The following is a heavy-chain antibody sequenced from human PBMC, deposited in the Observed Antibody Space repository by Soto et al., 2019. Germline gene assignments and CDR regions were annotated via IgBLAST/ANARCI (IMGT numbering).Heavy chain of an antibody. CDR2: IRSGGSPI. CDR3: ARDSNGSGPLDV. V-gene: IGHV3-48*01. Sequence: PGGSLRLSCAASGFAFSNYSMNWVRQAPGKGLEWVAYIRSGGSPIYYADSVKGRFTISRDNSKKTLYLQMNSLRAEDTAVYYCARDSNGSGPLDVWGQGTTVTVSS. J-gene: IGHJ6*02. CDR1: GFAFSNYS. D-gene: IGHD3-10*01.